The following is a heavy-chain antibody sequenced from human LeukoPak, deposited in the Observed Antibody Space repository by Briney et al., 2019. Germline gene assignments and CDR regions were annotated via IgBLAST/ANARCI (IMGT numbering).Heavy chain of an antibody. J-gene: IGHJ4*02. CDR3: AKDGLDGRGYYFFDY. Sequence: GGSLRLSCAPSGFTLSRYTMNWVRQAPGKGLEWVSVFSSSGSTHYADSVKGRFTISRDNSKNTLYLQMSSLKAEDTAVYYCAKDGLDGRGYYFFDYWGQGTLVSVSS. CDR2: FSSSGST. D-gene: IGHD3-22*01. V-gene: IGHV3-23*01. CDR1: GFTLSRYT.